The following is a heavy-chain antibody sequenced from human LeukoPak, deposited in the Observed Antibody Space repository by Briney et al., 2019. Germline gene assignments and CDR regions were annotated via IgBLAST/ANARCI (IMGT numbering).Heavy chain of an antibody. J-gene: IGHJ4*02. CDR1: GFTFNSYA. D-gene: IGHD2-8*02. CDR2: ITGSGGFT. CDR3: AKGVVWEPRDYFDY. V-gene: IGHV3-23*01. Sequence: GGSLRLSCAAYGFTFNSYAMSWVRQAPGKGLEWVSTITGSGGFTYYADSVKGRFTISRDKSKNTLYLQMNSLRAEDTAVYYCAKGVVWEPRDYFDYWGQGTLVTVSS.